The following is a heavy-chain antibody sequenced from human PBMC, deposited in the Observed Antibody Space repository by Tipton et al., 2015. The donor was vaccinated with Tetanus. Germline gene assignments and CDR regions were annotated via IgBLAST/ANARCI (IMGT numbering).Heavy chain of an antibody. CDR1: GFTFKSYT. CDR2: ISGSRLTP. J-gene: IGHJ4*02. D-gene: IGHD3-10*01. Sequence: SLRLSCAASGFTFKSYTVNWVRQAPGNGLEWVAAISGSRLTPYYADSVKGRFTISRDNSKNTLSLQLNSLRADDTAIYYCTHLGYASGNYIGGYFLHWGQGSQVSVSS. CDR3: THLGYASGNYIGGYFLH. V-gene: IGHV3-23*01.